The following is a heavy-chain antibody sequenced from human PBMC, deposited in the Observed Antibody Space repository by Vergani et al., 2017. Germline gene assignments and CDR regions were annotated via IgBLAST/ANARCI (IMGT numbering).Heavy chain of an antibody. V-gene: IGHV3-33*01. CDR1: GFTFSTYA. Sequence: QVQLVESGGGVVQPGRSLRLSCTSSGFTFSTYAMHWVRQAPGKGLEWVAIIYYDGSKKYYADSVKGRFTISRDNSRNTLDLLMSSLIAEDTAIYYCVREGSYCGSTTCRNPSYVYYYHMDVWGEGTTVTVSS. J-gene: IGHJ6*03. CDR3: VREGSYCGSTTCRNPSYVYYYHMDV. D-gene: IGHD2-21*01. CDR2: IYYDGSKK.